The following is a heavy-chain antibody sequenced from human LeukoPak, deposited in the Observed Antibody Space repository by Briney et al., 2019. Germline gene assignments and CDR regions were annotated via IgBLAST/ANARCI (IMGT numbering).Heavy chain of an antibody. CDR3: AKDRQKWQWMVMYYFDS. CDR1: RFAFDTHA. J-gene: IGHJ4*02. D-gene: IGHD6-19*01. CDR2: ISGSGDRT. Sequence: GGSLRLSCAASRFAFDTHAMSWVRQAPGKGLEWVSAISGSGDRTHYADPVKGRFTISRDNSKNTLYLQLHSLRAEDTAIYYCAKDRQKWQWMVMYYFDSWGQGTLVTVSS. V-gene: IGHV3-23*01.